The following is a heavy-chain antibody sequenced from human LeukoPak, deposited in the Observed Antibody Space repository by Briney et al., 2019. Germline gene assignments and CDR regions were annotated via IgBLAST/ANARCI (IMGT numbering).Heavy chain of an antibody. J-gene: IGHJ6*03. CDR1: GYSFTTYW. V-gene: IGHV5-51*01. CDR3: ARGFYGGYYYYYYMDV. D-gene: IGHD4/OR15-4a*01. Sequence: GESLQISCQGSGYSFTTYWIGWVRQMPGKGLEWMGIIYPGDSDTRYSPSFQGQVTISADRSISTAYLQWSSLKASDTAMYYCARGFYGGYYYYYYMDVWGKGTTVTVSS. CDR2: IYPGDSDT.